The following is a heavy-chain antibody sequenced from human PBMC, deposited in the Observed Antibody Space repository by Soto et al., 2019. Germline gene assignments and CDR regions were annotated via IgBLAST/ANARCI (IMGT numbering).Heavy chain of an antibody. CDR2: IYLGDSDT. V-gene: IGHV5-51*01. Sequence: KVSCKASGYTFTSYAMHWVRQAPGQRLEWMGIIYLGDSDTRYSPSFQGQVTISADKSITTAYLQSNRLKAPDPAIYYYARRTAEVYWYSDP. J-gene: IGHJ2*01. CDR1: GYTFTSYA. CDR3: ARRTAEVYWYSDP.